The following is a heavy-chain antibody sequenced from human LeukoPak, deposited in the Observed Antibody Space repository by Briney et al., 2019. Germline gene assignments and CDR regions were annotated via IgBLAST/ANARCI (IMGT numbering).Heavy chain of an antibody. CDR3: ARDLRPYYFDY. Sequence: GGSLRLSCAASGFTFSSYAMHWVRQAPGKGLEWVAVISYDGSNKYYADSVKGRFTISRDNSKNTLYLQMNSLRAEDTAVYYCARDLRPYYFDYWGQGTLVTVSS. CDR2: ISYDGSNK. J-gene: IGHJ4*02. V-gene: IGHV3-30-3*01. CDR1: GFTFSSYA.